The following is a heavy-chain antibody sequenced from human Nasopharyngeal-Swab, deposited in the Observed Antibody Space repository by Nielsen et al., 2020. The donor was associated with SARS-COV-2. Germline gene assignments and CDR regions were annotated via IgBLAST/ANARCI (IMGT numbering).Heavy chain of an antibody. D-gene: IGHD2-21*01. CDR2: ISGSGGST. CDR1: GFTFSRYA. V-gene: IGHV3-23*01. J-gene: IGHJ3*02. CDR3: AKMWWSFIGGGFDI. Sequence: LKISCAASGFTFSRYAISWVRQAPGKGLEWVSAISGSGGSTYYAESVKGRFTISRHNSKNTLYLQMNSLRAEDTAVYYCAKMWWSFIGGGFDIWGQGTMVTVSS.